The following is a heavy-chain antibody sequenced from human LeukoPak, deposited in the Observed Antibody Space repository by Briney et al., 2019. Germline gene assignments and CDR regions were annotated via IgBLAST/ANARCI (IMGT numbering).Heavy chain of an antibody. CDR1: GGSISSSSYY. Sequence: SETLSLTCTVSGGSISSSSYYWGWIRQPPGKGLEWIGSIYYSGSTYYNPSLKSRVTISVDTSKNQFSLKLSSVTAADAAVYYCASSLYCSGGSCYGAFDIWGQGTMVTVSS. V-gene: IGHV4-39*01. CDR3: ASSLYCSGGSCYGAFDI. D-gene: IGHD2-15*01. J-gene: IGHJ3*02. CDR2: IYYSGST.